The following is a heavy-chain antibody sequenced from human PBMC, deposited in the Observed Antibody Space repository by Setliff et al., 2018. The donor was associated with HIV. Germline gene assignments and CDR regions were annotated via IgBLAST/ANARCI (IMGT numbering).Heavy chain of an antibody. Sequence: PGGSLRLSCAASGFTFSSYTMNWVRQAPGKGLEWVSSISSSSSYINYADSVKGRFTISRDNAKNSLYLQMNSLRAEDTAVYYCARRFLTFHMDVWGKGTTVTVSS. D-gene: IGHD2-21*01. CDR1: GFTFSSYT. J-gene: IGHJ6*03. CDR3: ARRFLTFHMDV. V-gene: IGHV3-21*01. CDR2: ISSSSSYI.